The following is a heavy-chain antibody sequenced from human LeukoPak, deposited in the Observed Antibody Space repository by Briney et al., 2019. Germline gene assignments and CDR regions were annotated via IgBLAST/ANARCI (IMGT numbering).Heavy chain of an antibody. Sequence: GGSLRLSCAASGFTFSSYGMHWVRQAPGKGLGWVAFIRYDGSNKYYADSVKGRFTISRDNSKNTLYLQMNSLRAEDTAVYYCARERYYYDSSGYQIPNFDFWGQGTLVTVSS. CDR2: IRYDGSNK. CDR3: ARERYYYDSSGYQIPNFDF. CDR1: GFTFSSYG. J-gene: IGHJ4*02. D-gene: IGHD3-22*01. V-gene: IGHV3-30*02.